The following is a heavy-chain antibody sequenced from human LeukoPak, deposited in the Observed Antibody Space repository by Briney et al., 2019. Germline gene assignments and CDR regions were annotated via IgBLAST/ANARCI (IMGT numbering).Heavy chain of an antibody. J-gene: IGHJ5*02. Sequence: SETLSLTCSVSGGSISSGSYYWSWLRQPAGKGLEWIGRIYTSGSTNYNPSLKSRVTISVDTSKNQFSLKLSSVTAADTAVYYCAREDSSGYYAWFDLWGQGTLVTVSS. V-gene: IGHV4-61*02. D-gene: IGHD3-22*01. CDR1: GGSISSGSYY. CDR3: AREDSSGYYAWFDL. CDR2: IYTSGST.